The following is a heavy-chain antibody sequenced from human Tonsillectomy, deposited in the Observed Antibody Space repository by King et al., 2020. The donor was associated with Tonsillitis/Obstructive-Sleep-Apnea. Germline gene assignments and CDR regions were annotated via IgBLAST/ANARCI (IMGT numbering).Heavy chain of an antibody. CDR3: AKVTGAVTTKGY. CDR2: ISYDGSNK. D-gene: IGHD4-11*01. Sequence: VQLVESGGGVVQPGRSLRLSCAASGFTFSSYGRHWVRQAPGKGLEWVAVISYDGSNKYYADSVKGRFTISRDNSKNTLYLQMNSLRAEDTAVYYCAKVTGAVTTKGYWGQGTLVTVSS. V-gene: IGHV3-30*18. CDR1: GFTFSSYG. J-gene: IGHJ4*02.